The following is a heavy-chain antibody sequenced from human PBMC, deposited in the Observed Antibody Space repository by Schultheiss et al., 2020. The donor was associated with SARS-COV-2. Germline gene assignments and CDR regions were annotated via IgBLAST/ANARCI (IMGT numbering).Heavy chain of an antibody. CDR1: GFTFSSYA. CDR2: ISGSGGST. CDR3: ARDKLLWFGEPSSDY. Sequence: GGSLRLSCSASGFTFSSYAMSWVRQAPGKGLEWVSAISGSGGSTYYADSVKGRFTISRDNSKNTLYLQMNSLRAEDTAVYYCARDKLLWFGEPSSDYWGQGTLVTVSS. J-gene: IGHJ4*02. D-gene: IGHD3-10*01. V-gene: IGHV3-23*01.